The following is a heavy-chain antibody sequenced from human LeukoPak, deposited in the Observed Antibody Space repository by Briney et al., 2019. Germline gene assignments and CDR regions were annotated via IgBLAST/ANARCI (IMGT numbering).Heavy chain of an antibody. Sequence: GGSLRLSCAASGFTFSSYAISWVRQAPGKGLEWVSAISGSGGSTYYADSVKGRFTISRDNSKNTLYLQMNSLRAEDTAVYYCAKDDRGSGRASLDAFDIWGQGTMVTVSS. J-gene: IGHJ3*02. V-gene: IGHV3-23*01. D-gene: IGHD6-19*01. CDR2: ISGSGGST. CDR1: GFTFSSYA. CDR3: AKDDRGSGRASLDAFDI.